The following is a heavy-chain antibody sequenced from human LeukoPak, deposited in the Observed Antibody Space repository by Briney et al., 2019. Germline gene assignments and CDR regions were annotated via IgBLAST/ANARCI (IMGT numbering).Heavy chain of an antibody. Sequence: RPGGSLRLSCAASGFALSSHWMTWVRQVPGRGPEWVANVNRDGSETYYPDSVKGRFTISKDNAKNSLYLQMNSLRAEDTALYHCARNNGMDVWGQGTTVIVSS. J-gene: IGHJ6*02. CDR2: VNRDGSET. V-gene: IGHV3-7*03. CDR1: GFALSSHW. CDR3: ARNNGMDV.